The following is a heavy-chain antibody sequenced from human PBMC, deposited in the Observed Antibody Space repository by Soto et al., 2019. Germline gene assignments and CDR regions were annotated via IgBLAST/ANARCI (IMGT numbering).Heavy chain of an antibody. Sequence: ESGGGVVQPGRSLRLSCAASGFTFSSYAMHWVRQAPGKGLEWVAVISYDGSNKYYADSVKGRFTISRDNSKNTLYLQMNSLRAEDTAVYYCASRGYSYGTTVDYWGQGTLVTVSS. CDR3: ASRGYSYGTTVDY. D-gene: IGHD5-18*01. CDR2: ISYDGSNK. V-gene: IGHV3-30-3*01. CDR1: GFTFSSYA. J-gene: IGHJ4*02.